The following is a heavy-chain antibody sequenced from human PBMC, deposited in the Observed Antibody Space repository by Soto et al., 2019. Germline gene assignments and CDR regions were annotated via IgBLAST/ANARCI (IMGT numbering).Heavy chain of an antibody. V-gene: IGHV4-34*01. J-gene: IGHJ4*02. CDR1: GGSFSGYY. Sequence: SETLSLTCAVYGGSFSGYYWSWIRQPPGKGLEWIGEINHSGSTNYNPSLKSRVTISVDTSKNQFSLKLSSVTAADTAVYYCARGKGVLYYDILAGYYRAYYFDYWGQGTPVTVSS. CDR3: ARGKGVLYYDILAGYYRAYYFDY. D-gene: IGHD3-9*01. CDR2: INHSGST.